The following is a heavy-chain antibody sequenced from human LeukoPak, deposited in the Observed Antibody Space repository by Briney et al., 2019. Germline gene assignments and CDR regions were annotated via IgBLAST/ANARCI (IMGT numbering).Heavy chain of an antibody. CDR2: INGDGSIT. Sequence: PGGSLRLSCAASEFTFSNYWMHWVRQAPGKGLVWVSRINGDGSITSYADSVKGRFTISRDNTKNPLYLQMNSLRTEDTALYYCARDNHYGSGSYSDYWGQGTLVTVSS. J-gene: IGHJ4*02. CDR3: ARDNHYGSGSYSDY. V-gene: IGHV3-74*01. D-gene: IGHD3-10*01. CDR1: EFTFSNYW.